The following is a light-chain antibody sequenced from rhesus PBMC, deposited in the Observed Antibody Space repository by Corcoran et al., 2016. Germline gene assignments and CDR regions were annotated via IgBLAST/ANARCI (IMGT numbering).Light chain of an antibody. CDR2: VFS. J-gene: IGLJ6*01. Sequence: QSAPTKHPSVSGSPGHSVSISCTGTSSDIGGYNYVSWYQQHPSKAPKLMIYVFSNRPSGVSDRFSGSKSGNTASLTISGLQAEDVADYYRCSYTTSSTFVFGSGTRLTV. CDR3: CSYTTSSTFV. CDR1: SSDIGGYNY. V-gene: IGLV2S7*01.